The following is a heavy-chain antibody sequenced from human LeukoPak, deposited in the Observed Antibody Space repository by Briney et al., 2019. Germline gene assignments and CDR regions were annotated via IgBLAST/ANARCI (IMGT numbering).Heavy chain of an antibody. J-gene: IGHJ2*01. Sequence: ASVKVSCKASGGTFSSYAISWVRQAPGQGLEWMGWISAYNGNTNYAQKLQGRVTMTTDTSTSTAYMELRSLRSDDTAVYYCARQPRGGNTPPDWYFDLWGRGTLVTVSS. V-gene: IGHV1-18*01. CDR2: ISAYNGNT. CDR1: GGTFSSYA. CDR3: ARQPRGGNTPPDWYFDL. D-gene: IGHD4-23*01.